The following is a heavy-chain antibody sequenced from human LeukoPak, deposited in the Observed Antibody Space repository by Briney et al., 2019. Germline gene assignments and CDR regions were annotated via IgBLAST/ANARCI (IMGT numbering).Heavy chain of an antibody. CDR1: GFTFSSYA. J-gene: IGHJ4*02. D-gene: IGHD6-19*01. V-gene: IGHV3-30-3*01. Sequence: GGSLRLSCAASGFTFSSYAMHWVRQTPGKGLEWVAVISYDGSNKYYADSVKGRFTISRDNSKNTLYLQMNSLRAEDTAVYYCARGYSSGWYGYYFDYWGQGTLVTVSS. CDR2: ISYDGSNK. CDR3: ARGYSSGWYGYYFDY.